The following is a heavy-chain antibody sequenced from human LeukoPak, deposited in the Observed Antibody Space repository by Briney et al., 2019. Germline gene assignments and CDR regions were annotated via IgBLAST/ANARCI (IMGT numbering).Heavy chain of an antibody. Sequence: ASVTVSCKASGYTFTSYGISWVRQAPGQGLERMGWISAYNGNTNYAQKLQGRVTMTTDTSTSTAYMELRSLRSDDTAVYYCARAFCSSTSCFSYYYYGMDVWGQGTTVTVSS. D-gene: IGHD2-2*01. J-gene: IGHJ6*02. CDR1: GYTFTSYG. CDR3: ARAFCSSTSCFSYYYYGMDV. CDR2: ISAYNGNT. V-gene: IGHV1-18*01.